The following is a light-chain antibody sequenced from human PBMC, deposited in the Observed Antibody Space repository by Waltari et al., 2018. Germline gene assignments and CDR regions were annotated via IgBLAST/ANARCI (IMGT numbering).Light chain of an antibody. V-gene: IGKV3-15*01. CDR3: QQFYNWPYT. J-gene: IGKJ2*01. CDR2: GAS. Sequence: EIVMTKSPATLTVSPGERAILSCRASQTVSSTLAWYQQKPGQAPRLLIYGASTRATGIPARFSGSGSGTSFTLTIITLQSEDFAVYYCQQFYNWPYTFGHWTRLEI. CDR1: QTVSST.